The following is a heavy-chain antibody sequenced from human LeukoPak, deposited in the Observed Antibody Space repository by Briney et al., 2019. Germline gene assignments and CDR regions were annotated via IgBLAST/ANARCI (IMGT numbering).Heavy chain of an antibody. CDR2: IWYDGSNK. V-gene: IGHV3-33*08. D-gene: IGHD6-19*01. CDR1: GFTFSSLA. Sequence: GRSLRLSCAASGFTFSSLAIHWVRQAPGKGLEWVAVIWYDGSNKYYADSVKGRFTISRDNSKNTLYLQMNSLRAEDTAVYYCARLAVAGTGSEYWGQGTLVTVSS. CDR3: ARLAVAGTGSEY. J-gene: IGHJ4*02.